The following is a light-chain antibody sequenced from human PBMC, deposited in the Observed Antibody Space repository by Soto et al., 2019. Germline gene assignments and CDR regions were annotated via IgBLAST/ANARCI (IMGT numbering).Light chain of an antibody. Sequence: DIQMTQSPSFLSASVGDRVTISCRASQAINTYLNWYQQNPGQAPKLLIYGTSDLQNGVPSRLNGGGSGTDFTLTISSLQPEDFATYYCQQSDSTLLITFGRGTRLEV. CDR3: QQSDSTLLIT. V-gene: IGKV1-39*01. J-gene: IGKJ5*01. CDR2: GTS. CDR1: QAINTY.